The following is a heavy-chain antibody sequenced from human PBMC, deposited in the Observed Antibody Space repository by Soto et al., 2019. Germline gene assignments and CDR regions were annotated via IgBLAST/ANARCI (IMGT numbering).Heavy chain of an antibody. Sequence: QVQLVQCGVEVKKPGASVKVSCKASGYTFISHGISWVRQAPGQGLEWMGWISGKNGNTNYAQKLQGRVTLTTDTSTSTAYMELRSLRSDDTAVYYCARVSPSIVVVPDYGMDVWGQGTTVTVSS. V-gene: IGHV1-18*04. D-gene: IGHD2-15*01. CDR2: ISGKNGNT. J-gene: IGHJ6*02. CDR1: GYTFISHG. CDR3: ARVSPSIVVVPDYGMDV.